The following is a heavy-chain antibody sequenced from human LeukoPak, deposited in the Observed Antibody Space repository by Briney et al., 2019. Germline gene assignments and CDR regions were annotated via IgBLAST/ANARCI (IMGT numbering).Heavy chain of an antibody. V-gene: IGHV4-34*01. J-gene: IGHJ4*02. CDR2: INHSGST. CDR3: ARRLRYCSGGSCYGGRPYYFDY. CDR1: AFSFSNYN. Sequence: GSLRLSCAASAFSFSNYNMNWVRQPPGKGLEWIGEINHSGSTNYNPSLKSRVTISVDTSKNQFSLKLSSVTAADTAVYYCARRLRYCSGGSCYGGRPYYFDYWGQGTLVTVSS. D-gene: IGHD2-15*01.